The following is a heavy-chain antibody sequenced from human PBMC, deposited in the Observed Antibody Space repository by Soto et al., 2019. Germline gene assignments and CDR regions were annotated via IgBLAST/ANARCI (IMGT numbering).Heavy chain of an antibody. CDR2: IGSADDP. CDR3: ARAYSGRLPRRADYYFAMDV. D-gene: IGHD2-15*01. CDR1: GFTFSTYD. Sequence: EVQLVESGGGVVQPGGSLRLSCAASGFTFSTYDMHWVRQDTGKGLEWVSAIGSADDPYYLGSVKGRFTISRENAKNSFYLQMNSLRAGDTAVYYCARAYSGRLPRRADYYFAMDVWGQGTTVTVSS. J-gene: IGHJ6*02. V-gene: IGHV3-13*05.